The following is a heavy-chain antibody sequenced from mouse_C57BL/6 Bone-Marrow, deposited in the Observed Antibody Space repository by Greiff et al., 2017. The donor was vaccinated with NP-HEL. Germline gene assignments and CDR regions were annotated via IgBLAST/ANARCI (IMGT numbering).Heavy chain of an antibody. CDR2: IDPSDSYT. V-gene: IGHV1-59*01. D-gene: IGHD1-1*01. CDR3: ARHYYGSSYRYFDV. J-gene: IGHJ1*03. Sequence: VQLQQPGAELVRPGTSVKLSCKASGYTFTSYWMHWVKQRPGQGLEWIGVIDPSDSYTNYNQKFKGKATLTVDTSSSTAYMQLSSLTSEDSAVYYCARHYYGSSYRYFDVWGTGTTVTVSS. CDR1: GYTFTSYW.